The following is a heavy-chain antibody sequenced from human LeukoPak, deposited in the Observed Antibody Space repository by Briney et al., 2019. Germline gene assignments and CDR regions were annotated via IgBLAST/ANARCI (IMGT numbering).Heavy chain of an antibody. CDR1: GFTVSSAC. Sequence: GGSLRLSCAASGFTVSSACMTWVRQTPGRGLEWVSVIYSGGSTYYADSVKGRFTISRDNSKNTLYLQMNSLRAEDTAVYYCASSSWYSEYFQHWGQGTLVTVSS. J-gene: IGHJ1*01. CDR2: IYSGGST. V-gene: IGHV3-53*01. CDR3: ASSSWYSEYFQH. D-gene: IGHD6-13*01.